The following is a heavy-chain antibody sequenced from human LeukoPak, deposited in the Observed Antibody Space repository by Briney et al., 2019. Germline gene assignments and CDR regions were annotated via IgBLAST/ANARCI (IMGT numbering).Heavy chain of an antibody. CDR1: GFTFSSYG. CDR2: IWFDGSNK. Sequence: GGSPRLSCAASGFTFSSYGMHWVRQAPGKGLEWVALIWFDGSNKYYADSVKGRFTISRNNSKNTLYLQMNSLRAEDTAVYYCARTLSAVAGFRDYWGQGTLVTVSS. J-gene: IGHJ4*02. CDR3: ARTLSAVAGFRDY. V-gene: IGHV3-30*02. D-gene: IGHD6-19*01.